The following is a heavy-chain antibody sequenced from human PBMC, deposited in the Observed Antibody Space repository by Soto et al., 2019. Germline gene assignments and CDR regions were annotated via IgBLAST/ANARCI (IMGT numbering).Heavy chain of an antibody. D-gene: IGHD3-10*01. Sequence: QEQLVESGGGVVQPGRSLRLSCAVSGFTFSSYAMHWVRQAPGKGLEWVAVISYDGSKKYYADSVKGRFTISRDTSKSTLYLQMDSLRVEDTAVYYCARPQLWLGQLEYWGQGTLVTVSS. CDR3: ARPQLWLGQLEY. V-gene: IGHV3-30-3*01. CDR2: ISYDGSKK. CDR1: GFTFSSYA. J-gene: IGHJ4*02.